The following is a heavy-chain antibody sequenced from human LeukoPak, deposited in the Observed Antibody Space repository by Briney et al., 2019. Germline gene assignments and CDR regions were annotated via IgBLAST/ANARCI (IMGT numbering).Heavy chain of an antibody. CDR3: ARVPAAAGSNWFDP. J-gene: IGHJ5*02. CDR1: GFTFSTYS. V-gene: IGHV3-48*01. CDR2: ISSSSSTI. Sequence: GGSLRLSCAASGFTFSTYSMNWVRQAPGKGLEWVSYISSSSSTIYYADSVKGRFTISRDNAKNSLYLQMNSLRAEDTAVYYCARVPAAAGSNWFDPWGQGTLVTVSS. D-gene: IGHD6-13*01.